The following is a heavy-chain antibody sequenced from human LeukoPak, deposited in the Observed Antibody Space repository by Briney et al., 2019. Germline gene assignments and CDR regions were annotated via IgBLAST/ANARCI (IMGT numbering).Heavy chain of an antibody. CDR2: IYSGGST. CDR1: GFTFSGSA. V-gene: IGHV3-53*01. Sequence: GGSLRLSCATSGFTFSGSAMHWVRQAPGKGLEWVSVIYSGGSTYYADSVKGRFTISRDNSKNTLYLQMNSLRAEDTAVYYCARDRLEYYYDSSGYYHDYWGQGTLVTVSS. CDR3: ARDRLEYYYDSSGYYHDY. D-gene: IGHD3-22*01. J-gene: IGHJ4*02.